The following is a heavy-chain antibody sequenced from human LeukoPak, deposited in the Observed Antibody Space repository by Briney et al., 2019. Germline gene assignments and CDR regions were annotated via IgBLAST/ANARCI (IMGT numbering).Heavy chain of an antibody. D-gene: IGHD2-2*01. CDR2: IYHSGST. CDR3: ATAEGYCSSTSCYGHDAFDI. V-gene: IGHV4-38-2*02. Sequence: PSETLSLTCTVSGYSISSGYYWGWIRQPPGKGLEWIGSIYHSGSTYYNPSLKSRVTISVDTSKNQFSLKLSSVTAADTAVYYCATAEGYCSSTSCYGHDAFDIWGQETMVTVSS. CDR1: GYSISSGYY. J-gene: IGHJ3*02.